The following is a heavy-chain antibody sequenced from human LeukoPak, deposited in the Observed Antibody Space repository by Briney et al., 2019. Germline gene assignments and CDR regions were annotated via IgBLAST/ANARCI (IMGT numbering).Heavy chain of an antibody. J-gene: IGHJ4*02. CDR3: ANGLGSYGSNNKY. V-gene: IGHV4-38-2*02. CDR1: GYSISSGYY. Sequence: TSETLSLTCTVSGYSISSGYYWGWIRPPPGKGLEWIGNIYHSGTTYYNPSLKSRVTISLDTSKNQFSLKLNSVTAADTAVYYCANGLGSYGSNNKYWGQGMLVTVSS. D-gene: IGHD3-10*01. CDR2: IYHSGTT.